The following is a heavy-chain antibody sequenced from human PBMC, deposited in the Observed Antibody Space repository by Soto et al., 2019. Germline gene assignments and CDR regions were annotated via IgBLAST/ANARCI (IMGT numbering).Heavy chain of an antibody. D-gene: IGHD3-10*01. J-gene: IGHJ4*02. CDR3: AKDRPYYYGSGSYYPPLFDY. Sequence: GGSLRLSCAASGFTFSSYAMSWVRQAPGKGLEWVSAISGSGGSTYYADSVKGRFTISRDNSKNTLYLQMNSLRAEDTAVYYCAKDRPYYYGSGSYYPPLFDYWGQGTLVTVSS. CDR1: GFTFSSYA. CDR2: ISGSGGST. V-gene: IGHV3-23*01.